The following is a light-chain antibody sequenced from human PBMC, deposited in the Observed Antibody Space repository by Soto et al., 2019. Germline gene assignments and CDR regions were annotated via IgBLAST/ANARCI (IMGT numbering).Light chain of an antibody. CDR2: DAS. J-gene: IGKJ4*01. CDR1: QTISSG. Sequence: DIPMTPSPSTLSASVVDEVTITCRASQTISSGLAWYQQKPGKAPKLLIYDASSLESGVPSRFSGSGSGTEFTLTISRLEPEDFAVYYCQQYGSSPLTFGGGTKV. V-gene: IGKV1-5*01. CDR3: QQYGSSPLT.